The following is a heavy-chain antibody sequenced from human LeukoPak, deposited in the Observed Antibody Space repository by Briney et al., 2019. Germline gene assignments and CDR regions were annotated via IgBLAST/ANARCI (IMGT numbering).Heavy chain of an antibody. J-gene: IGHJ4*01. D-gene: IGHD2-15*01. V-gene: IGHV1-2*06. CDR1: GYTFSGYY. Sequence: GASVKVSCKASGYTFSGYYLHWVRQAPGQGREWMGRIHPNSGGTNFAQKFQGRVTMTRDTSISTVHMELSSLRSDDTAVYYGRNVNDVYCSGASCYGYWGQGTLVTVSS. CDR3: RNVNDVYCSGASCYGY. CDR2: IHPNSGGT.